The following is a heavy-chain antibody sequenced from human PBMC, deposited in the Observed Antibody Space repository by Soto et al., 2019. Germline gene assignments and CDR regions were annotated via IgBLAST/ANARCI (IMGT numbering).Heavy chain of an antibody. J-gene: IGHJ4*02. V-gene: IGHV4-39*01. Sequence: SETLSLTCTVSGGSISSSSYYWGWIRQPPGKGLEWIGSIYYSGSTYYNPSLKSRVTISVDTSKNQFSLKLSSVTAADTAVYYCARQPRQLWDRSPAYYFDYWGQGTLVTVSS. CDR1: GGSISSSSYY. CDR3: ARQPRQLWDRSPAYYFDY. CDR2: IYYSGST. D-gene: IGHD5-18*01.